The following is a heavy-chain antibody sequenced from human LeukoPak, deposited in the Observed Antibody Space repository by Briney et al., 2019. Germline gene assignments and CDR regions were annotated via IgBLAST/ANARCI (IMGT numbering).Heavy chain of an antibody. CDR1: GFTFSSYG. CDR2: IRYDGSNK. Sequence: GGSLRLSCAASGFTFSSYGMHWVRQAPGKGLEWVAFIRYDGSNKYYADSVKGRFTISRDNSKNTLYLQMNSLRAEDTAVYYCANPLLSLPQTLAFDIWGQGTMVTVSS. CDR3: ANPLLSLPQTLAFDI. V-gene: IGHV3-30*02. D-gene: IGHD2-15*01. J-gene: IGHJ3*02.